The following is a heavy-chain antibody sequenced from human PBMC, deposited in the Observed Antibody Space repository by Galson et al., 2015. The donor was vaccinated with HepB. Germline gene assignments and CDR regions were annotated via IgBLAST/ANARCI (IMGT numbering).Heavy chain of an antibody. V-gene: IGHV1-2*04. CDR2: SNPNSGGT. Sequence: SVKVSCKASGYSFTGYAINWVRQAPGQGLEWMGWSNPNSGGTNYAQRFQGWVTMTTDTSISTAYMELSRLRSDDTAVYYCASTKLPADAFDIWGQGTMVTVSS. CDR3: ASTKLPADAFDI. CDR1: GYSFTGYA. J-gene: IGHJ3*02. D-gene: IGHD1-7*01.